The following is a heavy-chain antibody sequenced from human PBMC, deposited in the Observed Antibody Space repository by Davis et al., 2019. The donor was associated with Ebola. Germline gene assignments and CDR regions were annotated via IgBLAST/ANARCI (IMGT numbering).Heavy chain of an antibody. CDR3: ARASRYDILTGSHFDY. J-gene: IGHJ4*02. CDR1: GGSFRSGGYS. CDR2: IYYSGTA. D-gene: IGHD3-9*01. V-gene: IGHV4-31*03. Sequence: MPSETLSLTCTVSGGSFRSGGYSWNWIRQHPGKGLGWIGNIYYSGTAYYNPSLKSRLTISVDTSKNQFSLKLSSVTAADAAVYYCARASRYDILTGSHFDYWGQGTLVTVSS.